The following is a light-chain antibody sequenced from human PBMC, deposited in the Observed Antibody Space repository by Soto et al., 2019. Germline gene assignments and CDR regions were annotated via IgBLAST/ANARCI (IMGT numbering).Light chain of an antibody. V-gene: IGLV1-44*01. CDR2: SNN. Sequence: QSVLTQSPSAYGTPGQRVTISCSGSTSSIGRSTVSWYQQFPGAAPKLLIYSNNQRPSGVPGRFSDSKSGTSASLAISGLQSEDEADYYCASWDDSLNGVVFGGGTKLTVL. J-gene: IGLJ2*01. CDR1: TSSIGRST. CDR3: ASWDDSLNGVV.